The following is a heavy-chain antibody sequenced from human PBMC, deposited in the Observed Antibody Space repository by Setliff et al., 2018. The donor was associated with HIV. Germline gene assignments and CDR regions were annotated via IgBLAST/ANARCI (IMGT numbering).Heavy chain of an antibody. CDR3: ARSISSGWYYGYFDY. CDR2: TQYNGNT. D-gene: IGHD6-19*01. J-gene: IGHJ4*02. V-gene: IGHV4-31*03. CDR1: GDSIRMSNYY. Sequence: SETLSLTCSVSGDSIRMSNYYWSWIRQHPGKGLEWIGYTQYNGNTFYNPSLEGRVTLSVDTSKNQFSLKLSSVTAADTAVYYCARSISSGWYYGYFDYWGQGTLVTVSS.